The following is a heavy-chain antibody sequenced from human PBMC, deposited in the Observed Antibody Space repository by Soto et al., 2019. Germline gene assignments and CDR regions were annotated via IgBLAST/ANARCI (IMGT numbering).Heavy chain of an antibody. CDR1: GFTFSNYA. J-gene: IGHJ6*02. V-gene: IGHV3-23*01. D-gene: IGHD1-26*01. CDR3: ANPPPTMESTIYYYYGMDV. Sequence: EVQLLESGGGLVQPGGSLRLSCAASGFTFSNYAMTWVRQAPGKGLEWVSAISGSGGSTYYADSVKGRFPISRDNSKNTLYLQMDSLRAEYTAVYYCANPPPTMESTIYYYYGMDVWGQVPTVTVSS. CDR2: ISGSGGST.